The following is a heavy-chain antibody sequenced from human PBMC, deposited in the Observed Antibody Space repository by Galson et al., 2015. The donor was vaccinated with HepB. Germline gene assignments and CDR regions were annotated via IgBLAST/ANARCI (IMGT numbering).Heavy chain of an antibody. D-gene: IGHD3-9*01. CDR3: ARGTGSRFDWLDYFDY. CDR1: GYTFTSYY. V-gene: IGHV1-46*03. J-gene: IGHJ4*02. Sequence: SVKVSCKAAGYTFTSYYMHWVRQAPGQGLQWMGTINPGGGSTSYAQDFQGRVTMTRDTSTSTVYMELGNLRFHDTAVYYCARGTGSRFDWLDYFDYWGQGTLVTVSS. CDR2: INPGGGST.